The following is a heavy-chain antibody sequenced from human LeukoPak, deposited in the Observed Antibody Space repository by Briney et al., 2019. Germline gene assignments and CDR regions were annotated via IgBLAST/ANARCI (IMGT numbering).Heavy chain of an antibody. Sequence: PGGSLRLSCAASGFIFSSYEMNWVRQAPGKGLEWVSAISGSGGSTYYADSVKGRFTISRDNSENTLYLQMNSLRAEDTAVYYCARSWSGYFDYWGQGTLVTVSS. V-gene: IGHV3-23*01. CDR1: GFIFSSYE. CDR3: ARSWSGYFDY. D-gene: IGHD3-3*01. J-gene: IGHJ4*02. CDR2: ISGSGGST.